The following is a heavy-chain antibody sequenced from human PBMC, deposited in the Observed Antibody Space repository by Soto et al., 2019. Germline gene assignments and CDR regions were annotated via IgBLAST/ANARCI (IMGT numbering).Heavy chain of an antibody. CDR1: GGTFSSYT. CDR3: ARERIAAAGTRFDP. Sequence: QVQLVQSGAEVKKPGSSVKVSCKASGGTFSSYTISWVRQAPGQGLEWMGRIIPILGIAYYAQKFQGRVTITADKSTSTAYMELSSLRSEDTAVYYCARERIAAAGTRFDPWGQGTLVTVSS. V-gene: IGHV1-69*08. D-gene: IGHD6-13*01. CDR2: IIPILGIA. J-gene: IGHJ5*02.